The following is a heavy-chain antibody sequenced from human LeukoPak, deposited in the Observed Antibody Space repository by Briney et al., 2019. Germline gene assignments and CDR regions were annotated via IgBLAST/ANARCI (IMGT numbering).Heavy chain of an antibody. D-gene: IGHD3-10*01. CDR1: GGSFSGYY. Sequence: PSETLSLTRAVYGGSFSGYYWSWIRPPPGKGLEWIGEINHSGSTNYNPSLKSRVTISVDTSKNQFSLKLSSVTAADTAVYYCARETKYYGSGSYFDYWGQGTLVTVSS. J-gene: IGHJ4*02. V-gene: IGHV4-34*01. CDR2: INHSGST. CDR3: ARETKYYGSGSYFDY.